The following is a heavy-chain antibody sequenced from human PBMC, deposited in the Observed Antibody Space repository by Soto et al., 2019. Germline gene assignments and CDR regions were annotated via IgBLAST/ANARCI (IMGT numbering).Heavy chain of an antibody. CDR1: GFTFSDYY. CDR2: ISTSGSTI. J-gene: IGHJ4*02. Sequence: QVQLVESGGGLVKPGGSLRLSCAASGFTFSDYYMSWIRQAPGEGLEWVSYISTSGSTIYYADSVKGRFTISRDNTKNSPYLEMHSLRAEDPAVYYCARDSGGRIRDMGFDYWGQGTLVTVSS. D-gene: IGHD3-10*01. CDR3: ARDSGGRIRDMGFDY. V-gene: IGHV3-11*01.